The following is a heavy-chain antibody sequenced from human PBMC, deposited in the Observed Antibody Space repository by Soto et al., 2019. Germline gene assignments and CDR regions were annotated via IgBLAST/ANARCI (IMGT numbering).Heavy chain of an antibody. Sequence: SETLSLTCTVSGGSISSYYWSWIRQPPGKGLEWIGYIYYSGSTNYNPSLKSRVTISVDTSKNQFSLKLSSVTAADTAVYYCARDPLDYYGMDVWGQGTTVTVSS. CDR3: ARDPLDYYGMDV. CDR1: GGSISSYY. V-gene: IGHV4-59*01. CDR2: IYYSGST. J-gene: IGHJ6*02.